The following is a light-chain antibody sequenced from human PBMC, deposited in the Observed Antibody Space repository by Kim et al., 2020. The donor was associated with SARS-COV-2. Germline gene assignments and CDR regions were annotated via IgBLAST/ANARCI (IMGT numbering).Light chain of an antibody. J-gene: IGKJ1*01. V-gene: IGKV1-27*01. CDR2: GAS. CDR1: QDISSN. CDR3: QKYNGAPWT. Sequence: DIQMTQSPSSLSASVGERVTITCRASQDISSNVAWYQQKPGKVPKLLIYGASALHSGVPSRFSGSGSGTDFTLTISTLQPADVGTYYCQKYNGAPWTFGQGTKVDIK.